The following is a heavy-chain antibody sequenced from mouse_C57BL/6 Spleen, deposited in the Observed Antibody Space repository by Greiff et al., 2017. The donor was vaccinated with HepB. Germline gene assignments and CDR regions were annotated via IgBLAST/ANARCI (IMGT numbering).Heavy chain of an antibody. J-gene: IGHJ1*03. D-gene: IGHD1-1*01. CDR1: GYTFTDYN. CDR2: INPNNGGT. Sequence: EVQLQQSGPELVKPGASVKIPCKASGYTFTDYNMDWVKQSHGKSLEWIGDINPNNGGTIYNQKFKGKATLTVDKSSSTAYMELRSLTSEDTAVDYCARGGPSGSSPWYFDVWGTGTTVTVSS. CDR3: ARGGPSGSSPWYFDV. V-gene: IGHV1-18*01.